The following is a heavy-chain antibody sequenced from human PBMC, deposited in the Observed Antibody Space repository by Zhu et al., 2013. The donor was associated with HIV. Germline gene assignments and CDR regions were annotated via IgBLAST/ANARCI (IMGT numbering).Heavy chain of an antibody. CDR1: GYTFTGYY. V-gene: IGHV1-2*02. Sequence: QVQLVQSGAEVKKPGASLKVSCKASGYTFTGYYMHWVRQAPGQGLEWMGWINPNSGGTNFAQKFQGRVTMTRDTSISTAYMELSRLRSDDTAVYYCARGEGGGSYGYSGYYYYYMDVWGKGTTVTVSS. D-gene: IGHD5-18*01. CDR3: ARGEGGGSYGYSGYYYYYMDV. CDR2: INPNSGGT. J-gene: IGHJ6*03.